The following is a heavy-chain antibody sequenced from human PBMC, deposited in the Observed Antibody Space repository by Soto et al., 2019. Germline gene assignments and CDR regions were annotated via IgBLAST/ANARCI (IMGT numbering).Heavy chain of an antibody. CDR2: ISSSSSTI. CDR3: ARGNVVVVAATSYYYYYYMDV. Sequence: GGSLRLSCAASGFTFSSYSMNWVRQAPGKGLEWVSYISSSSSTIYYADSVKGRFTISRDNAKNSLYLQMNSLRAEDTAVYYCARGNVVVVAATSYYYYYYMDVWGKGTTVTVSS. J-gene: IGHJ6*03. D-gene: IGHD2-15*01. V-gene: IGHV3-48*01. CDR1: GFTFSSYS.